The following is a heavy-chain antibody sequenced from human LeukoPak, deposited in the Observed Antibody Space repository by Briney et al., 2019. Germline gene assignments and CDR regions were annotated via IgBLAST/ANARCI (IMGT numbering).Heavy chain of an antibody. CDR2: ISSSGSTI. CDR1: GFTFSSYE. Sequence: TGGSLRLSCAASGFTFSSYEMNWVRQAPGKGLEWVSYISSSGSTIYYADSVKGRFTISRDNAKNSLYLKMNSLRAEDTAVYYCAKSGYNRFDYWGQGTLVTVSS. J-gene: IGHJ4*02. D-gene: IGHD5-24*01. CDR3: AKSGYNRFDY. V-gene: IGHV3-48*03.